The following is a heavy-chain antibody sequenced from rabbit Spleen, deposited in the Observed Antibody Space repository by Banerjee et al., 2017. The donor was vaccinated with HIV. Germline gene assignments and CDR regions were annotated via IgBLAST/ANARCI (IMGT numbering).Heavy chain of an antibody. CDR1: GFSFSSGYY. J-gene: IGHJ6*01. V-gene: IGHV1S45*01. D-gene: IGHD1-1*01. Sequence: QEHLEESGGDLVKPGASLTLTCTASGFSFSSGYYMCWVRQAPGKGLEWIACIHTGSSAFTYFASWAKGRFTISKASSTTVTLQMTSLTAADTATYFCARDTSTSFSSYGMDLWGQGTLVT. CDR2: IHTGSSAFT. CDR3: ARDTSTSFSSYGMDL.